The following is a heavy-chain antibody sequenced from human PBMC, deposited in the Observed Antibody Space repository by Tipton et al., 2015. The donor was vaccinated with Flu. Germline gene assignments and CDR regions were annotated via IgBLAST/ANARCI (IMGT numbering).Heavy chain of an antibody. Sequence: AVSGFPFSNFWMHWVRQAPGKGLEWVANIKQDGSEKYYVDSVKGRFTISRDNARDSLYLQMNSLRVEDTAVYYCVRAIAAADSSWGQGTLVTVSS. D-gene: IGHD6-13*01. CDR2: IKQDGSEK. CDR1: GFPFSNFW. J-gene: IGHJ4*02. V-gene: IGHV3-7*01. CDR3: VRAIAAADSS.